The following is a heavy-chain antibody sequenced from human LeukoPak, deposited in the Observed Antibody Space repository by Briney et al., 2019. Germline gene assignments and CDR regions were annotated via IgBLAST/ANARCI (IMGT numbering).Heavy chain of an antibody. V-gene: IGHV3-48*04. CDR3: AGESGKIDY. J-gene: IGHJ4*02. Sequence: GGSLRLSCAASGFTFDDYAMHWVRQAPGKGLEWVSYISSGSGTIYYADSVKGRFTISRDNAKNSLYLQMNSLRAEDTAVYYCAGESGKIDYWGQGTLVTVSS. CDR2: ISSGSGTI. CDR1: GFTFDDYA.